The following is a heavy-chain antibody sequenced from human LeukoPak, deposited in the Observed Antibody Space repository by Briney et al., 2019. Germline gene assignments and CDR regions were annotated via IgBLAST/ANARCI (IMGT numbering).Heavy chain of an antibody. D-gene: IGHD6-13*01. CDR1: GFTFSSYE. J-gene: IGHJ5*02. V-gene: IGHV3-48*03. Sequence: GGSLRLSCAASGFTFSSYEMNWVRQAPGKGLEWVSYISSSGSTIYYADSVKSRFTISRDNAKNSLYLQMNSLRAEDTAVYYCARAGSSWYNWFDPWGQGTLVTVSS. CDR2: ISSSGSTI. CDR3: ARAGSSWYNWFDP.